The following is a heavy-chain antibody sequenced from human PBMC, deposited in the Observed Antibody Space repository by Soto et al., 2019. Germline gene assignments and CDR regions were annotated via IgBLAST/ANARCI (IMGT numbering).Heavy chain of an antibody. V-gene: IGHV3-7*03. CDR1: RFTFSSYW. J-gene: IGHJ4*02. Sequence: GGSLRLSCAASRFTFSSYWMSWVRQAPGKGLEWVANIKQDGSEKYYVDSVKGRFTISRDNAKNSLYLQMNSLRAEDTAVYYCARAGSSWPPELDYWGQGTLVTVSS. CDR3: ARAGSSWPPELDY. CDR2: IKQDGSEK. D-gene: IGHD6-13*01.